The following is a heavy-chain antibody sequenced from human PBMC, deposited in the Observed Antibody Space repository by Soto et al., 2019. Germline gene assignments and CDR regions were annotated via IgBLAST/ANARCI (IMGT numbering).Heavy chain of an antibody. J-gene: IGHJ4*02. Sequence: QVQLVGSGGGVVQPGRSLRLSCAASGFTFSSYGMHWVRQAPGKGLEWVAVISYDGSNKYYADSVKGRFTISRDNSKNTLYLQMNSLRAEDTAVYYCAKDHGDYYDSSGYPNYWGQGTLVTVSS. CDR2: ISYDGSNK. V-gene: IGHV3-30*18. CDR1: GFTFSSYG. CDR3: AKDHGDYYDSSGYPNY. D-gene: IGHD3-22*01.